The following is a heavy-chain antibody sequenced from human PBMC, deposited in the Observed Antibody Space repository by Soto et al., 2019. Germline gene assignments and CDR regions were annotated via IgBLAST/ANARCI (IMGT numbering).Heavy chain of an antibody. Sequence: PGGSLRLSCAAAGVNFENHVMGWVRQAPGKGLEWVSGIGPRGSGTYYAASVKGRFTISRESSKNTLYLQIDRLRVEDTAVYFCAKDSSSSVFDSHAGFQNWGQGSQVTVSS. D-gene: IGHD2-15*01. CDR3: AKDSSSSVFDSHAGFQN. CDR1: GVNFENHV. V-gene: IGHV3-23*01. CDR2: IGPRGSGT. J-gene: IGHJ4*02.